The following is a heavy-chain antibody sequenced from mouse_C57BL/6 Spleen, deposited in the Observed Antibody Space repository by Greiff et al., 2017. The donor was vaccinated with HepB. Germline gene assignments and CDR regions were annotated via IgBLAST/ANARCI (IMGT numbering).Heavy chain of an antibody. Sequence: VQLQQSGAELVKPGASVKLSCKASGYTFTSYWMQWVKQRPGQGLEWIGEIDPSDSYTNYNQKFKGKATLTVDTSSSTAYMQLSSLTSEDSAVYYCASATVVATKNWYFDVWGTGTTVTVSS. V-gene: IGHV1-50*01. CDR2: IDPSDSYT. CDR3: ASATVVATKNWYFDV. D-gene: IGHD1-1*01. J-gene: IGHJ1*03. CDR1: GYTFTSYW.